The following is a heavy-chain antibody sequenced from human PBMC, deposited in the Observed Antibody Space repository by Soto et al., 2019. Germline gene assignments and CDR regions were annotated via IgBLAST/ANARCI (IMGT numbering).Heavy chain of an antibody. V-gene: IGHV1-69*08. CDR3: AREEYYHGSGALFDY. J-gene: IGHJ4*02. Sequence: QVQLVQSGAEVKKPGSSVKVSCKASGGTFSSYTISWVRQAPGQGLEWMGRIIPILGIANYAQKFQGRVTITTDKTTSTAYMELSSLRSEDTAVYNTAREEYYHGSGALFDYWGQGTLATVSS. CDR2: IIPILGIA. D-gene: IGHD3-10*01. CDR1: GGTFSSYT.